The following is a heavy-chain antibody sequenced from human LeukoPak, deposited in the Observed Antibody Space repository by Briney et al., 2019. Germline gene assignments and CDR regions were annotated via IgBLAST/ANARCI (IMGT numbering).Heavy chain of an antibody. Sequence: SETLSLTCSVSGGSISSGSYYWSWIRQPAGKGLEWIGRIYASGSTNYNPSLKSRLTISVDTSKNQFSLKLSSVTAADTAVYYCARDSYGGHSWFDPWGQGTLVTVSS. D-gene: IGHD4-23*01. CDR1: GGSISSGSYY. V-gene: IGHV4-61*02. J-gene: IGHJ5*02. CDR3: ARDSYGGHSWFDP. CDR2: IYASGST.